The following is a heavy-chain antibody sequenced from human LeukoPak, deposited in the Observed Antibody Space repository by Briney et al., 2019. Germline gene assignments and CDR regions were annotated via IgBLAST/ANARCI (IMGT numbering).Heavy chain of an antibody. CDR3: ARDSGSYYVENWFDP. CDR1: GGSISSYY. V-gene: IGHV4-59*01. Sequence: SETLSLTCTVSGGSISSYYWSWIRQPPGKGLEWIGYIYYSGSTNYNPSLKSRVTISVDTSKNQFSLKLSPVTAADTAVYYCARDSGSYYVENWFDPWGQGTLVTVSS. D-gene: IGHD1-26*01. J-gene: IGHJ5*02. CDR2: IYYSGST.